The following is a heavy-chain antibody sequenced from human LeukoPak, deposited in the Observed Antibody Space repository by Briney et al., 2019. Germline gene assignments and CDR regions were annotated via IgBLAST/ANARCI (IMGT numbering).Heavy chain of an antibody. CDR2: TYSNGRT. V-gene: IGHV3-53*01. CDR3: ARVLSGRGSLYDYYYYMDV. D-gene: IGHD3-10*01. Sequence: GGSLRLSCAASGFTFSSYSMNWVRQAPGKGLEWVSVTYSNGRTYYADSVKGRFTISRDISKNTLYLQMNSLRAEDTAVYYCARVLSGRGSLYDYYYYMDVWGKGTTVTISS. J-gene: IGHJ6*03. CDR1: GFTFSSYS.